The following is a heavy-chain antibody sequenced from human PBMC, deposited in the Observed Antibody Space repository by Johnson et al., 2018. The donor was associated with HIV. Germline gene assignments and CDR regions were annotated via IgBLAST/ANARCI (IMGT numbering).Heavy chain of an antibody. V-gene: IGHV3-9*01. D-gene: IGHD6-19*01. CDR3: AKDLRIAVAGVAFDI. CDR2: ISWNSGSI. Sequence: VQLVESGGGLVKPGGSLRLSCAASGFTFSSAWMSWVRQAPGKGLEYVSGISWNSGSIGYADSVKGRFTISRDNAKNSLYLQMNSLRAEDTALYYCAKDLRIAVAGVAFDIWGQGTMVTVSS. J-gene: IGHJ3*02. CDR1: GFTFSSAW.